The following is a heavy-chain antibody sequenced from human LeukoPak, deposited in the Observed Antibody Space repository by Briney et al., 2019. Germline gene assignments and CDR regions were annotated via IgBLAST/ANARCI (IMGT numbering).Heavy chain of an antibody. Sequence: SGTLSLTCAVSGGSITSGNWWTWVRQPPGKGLEWIGFVYYTGSTNYSPSLKSRVTISVDTSKNQFSLKLRSVTAADTAVYYCARISSSNWYNERGAFDVWGQGTMVTVSS. CDR2: VYYTGST. V-gene: IGHV4-4*02. CDR3: ARISSSNWYNERGAFDV. CDR1: GGSITSGNW. J-gene: IGHJ3*01. D-gene: IGHD6-13*01.